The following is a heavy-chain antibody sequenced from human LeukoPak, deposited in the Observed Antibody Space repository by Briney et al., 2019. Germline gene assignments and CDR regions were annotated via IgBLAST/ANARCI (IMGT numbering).Heavy chain of an antibody. CDR1: GDTVSSNRAA. CDR3: ARDWGDGAGYDY. Sequence: SQTLSLTCAISGDTVSSNRAAWNWFRHSPSRGLESLGRTYYRSKWYNDYAVSVKSRITINPDTSKNQFSLHLKSVTPEDTAVYYCARDWGDGAGYDYWGQGTLVTVSS. J-gene: IGHJ4*02. V-gene: IGHV6-1*01. D-gene: IGHD3-16*01. CDR2: TYYRSKWYN.